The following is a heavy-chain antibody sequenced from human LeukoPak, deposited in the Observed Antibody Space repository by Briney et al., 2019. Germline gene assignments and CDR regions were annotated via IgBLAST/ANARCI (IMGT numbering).Heavy chain of an antibody. CDR1: GFTFSSYS. D-gene: IGHD1-26*01. CDR3: ARGGSYSFAFDY. Sequence: GGSLRLSCAASGFTFSSYSMNWVRQAPGKGLEWVSSISSSSSYIYYADSVKGRFTISRDNAKNSLYLQMNSLRAEDTAVYYCARGGSYSFAFDYWGQGTLVTVSS. V-gene: IGHV3-21*01. CDR2: ISSSSSYI. J-gene: IGHJ4*02.